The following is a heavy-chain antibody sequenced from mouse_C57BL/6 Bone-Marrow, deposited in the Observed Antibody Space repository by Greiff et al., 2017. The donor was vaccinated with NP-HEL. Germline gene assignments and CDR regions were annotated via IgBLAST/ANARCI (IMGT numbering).Heavy chain of an antibody. D-gene: IGHD4-1*01. J-gene: IGHJ3*01. CDR1: GYAFSSSW. Sequence: VQLQESGPELVKPGASVKISCKASGYAFSSSWMNWVKQRPGKGLEWIGRIYPGDGDTNYNGKFKGKATLTADKSSSTAYMQLSSLTSEDSAVYFCARELPAYWGQGTLVTVSA. CDR3: ARELPAY. V-gene: IGHV1-82*01. CDR2: IYPGDGDT.